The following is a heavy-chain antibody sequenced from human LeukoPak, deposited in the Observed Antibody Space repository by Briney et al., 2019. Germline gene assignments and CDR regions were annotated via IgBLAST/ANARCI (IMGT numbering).Heavy chain of an antibody. Sequence: SVKVSCKASGGTFSSYAISWVRQAPGQGLEWMGGIIPIFGTANYAQKFQGRVTITADKSTSTAYMELSSLRSEDTAVYYCAKMKARELRPDCFDYWGQGTLVTVSS. CDR3: AKMKARELRPDCFDY. CDR2: IIPIFGTA. V-gene: IGHV1-69*06. CDR1: GGTFSSYA. D-gene: IGHD1-26*01. J-gene: IGHJ4*02.